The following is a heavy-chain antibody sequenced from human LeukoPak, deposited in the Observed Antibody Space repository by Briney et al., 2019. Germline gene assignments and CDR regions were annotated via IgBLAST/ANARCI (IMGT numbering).Heavy chain of an antibody. CDR3: ARDPNYYDSSGY. D-gene: IGHD3-22*01. CDR1: GFAFSSYG. CDR2: IRYDGSNK. J-gene: IGHJ4*02. Sequence: GGSLRLSCAASGFAFSSYGMHWVRQAPGKGLEWVAFIRYDGSNKYYADSVKGRFTISRDNSKNTLYLQMNSLRAEDTAVYYCARDPNYYDSSGYWGQGTLVTVSS. V-gene: IGHV3-30*02.